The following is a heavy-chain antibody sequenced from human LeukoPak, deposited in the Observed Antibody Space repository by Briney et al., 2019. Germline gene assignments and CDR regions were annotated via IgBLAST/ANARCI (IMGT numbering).Heavy chain of an antibody. Sequence: GGCLRLSRAAFGMAFDKNAMTWVRRVPAKGVEWVSTISHNGVATYYADSVKGRFTISRDNSKNTVSLQMSSLRVEDTAVYYCAREGFGSSSLGWGQGTLVTVSS. D-gene: IGHD6-13*01. V-gene: IGHV3-23*01. J-gene: IGHJ4*02. CDR2: ISHNGVAT. CDR3: AREGFGSSSLG. CDR1: GMAFDKNA.